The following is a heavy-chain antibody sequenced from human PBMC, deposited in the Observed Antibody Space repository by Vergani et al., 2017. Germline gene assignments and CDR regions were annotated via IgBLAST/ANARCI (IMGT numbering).Heavy chain of an antibody. CDR3: TTPTNWELGYCCDS. Sequence: EVQPVESGGGLVKPGGSLRLSCTTSGFTFSSAWMSWVRQAPGKGLEWVARIRPKTDGETTDYAAPVKGRFTISRDDSKNTLYLQMNSLKTEDTAVYYCTTPTNWELGYCCDSWGQGTLVIVSS. D-gene: IGHD2-15*01. CDR2: IRPKTDGETT. J-gene: IGHJ4*02. CDR1: GFTFSSAW. V-gene: IGHV3-15*01.